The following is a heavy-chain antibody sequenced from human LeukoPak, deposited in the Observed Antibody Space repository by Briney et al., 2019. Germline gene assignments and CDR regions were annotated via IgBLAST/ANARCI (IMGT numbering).Heavy chain of an antibody. CDR3: ARVPYSSSWPGFDP. CDR2: IYHSGST. D-gene: IGHD6-13*01. V-gene: IGHV4-4*02. CDR1: GGSISSSNW. J-gene: IGHJ5*02. Sequence: SGTLSLTCAVSGGSISSSNWWSWVRPPPGKGLEWIGEIYHSGSTNYNPSLKSRVTISVDKSKNQFSLKLSSVTAADTAVYYCARVPYSSSWPGFDPWGQGTLVTVSS.